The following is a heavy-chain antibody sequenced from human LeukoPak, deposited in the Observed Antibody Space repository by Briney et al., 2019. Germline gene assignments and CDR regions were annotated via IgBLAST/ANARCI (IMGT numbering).Heavy chain of an antibody. CDR1: GGSIGSYY. Sequence: SETLSLTCTVSGGSIGSYYWSWIRQPPGKGLEWIGYIHYTGSTYYNPSLKSRVTISIDTSKNQFSLKLNSVTAADTAVYYCARMGDGYNRRDFDYWGQGTLVSVSS. J-gene: IGHJ4*02. V-gene: IGHV4-59*12. CDR3: ARMGDGYNRRDFDY. D-gene: IGHD5-24*01. CDR2: IHYTGST.